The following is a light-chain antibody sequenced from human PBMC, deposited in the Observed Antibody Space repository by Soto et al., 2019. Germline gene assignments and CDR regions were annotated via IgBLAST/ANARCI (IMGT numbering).Light chain of an antibody. J-gene: IGKJ5*01. CDR1: QAINSM. V-gene: IGKV3-15*01. CDR3: QQADTFPIT. Sequence: LTQPPHTQSVSPGESSTLSFRASQAINSMVAWYQLKDGQVPRLLIYGASTRAADGPARFSGGGSGTEFTLTISSLQPEDSAIYYCQQADTFPITFAQGTRME. CDR2: GAS.